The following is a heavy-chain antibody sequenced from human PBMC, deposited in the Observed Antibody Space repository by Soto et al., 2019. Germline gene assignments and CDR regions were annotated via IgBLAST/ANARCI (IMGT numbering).Heavy chain of an antibody. D-gene: IGHD3-22*01. CDR2: IIPIFDTA. CDR1: GGTFSSYA. Sequence: SVKVSCKASGGTFSSYAISWVRQAPGQKHEWMGGIIPIFDTADYAQKFQGRVTITADESTNTAYMELSSLRSEDTAVYYCAGHSSGVPGYYYGMDVWGQGTTVTVSS. J-gene: IGHJ6*02. CDR3: AGHSSGVPGYYYGMDV. V-gene: IGHV1-69*13.